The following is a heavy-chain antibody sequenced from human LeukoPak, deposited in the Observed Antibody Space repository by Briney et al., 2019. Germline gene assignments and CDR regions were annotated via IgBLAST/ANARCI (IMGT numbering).Heavy chain of an antibody. J-gene: IGHJ6*02. D-gene: IGHD3-3*01. Sequence: PGGSLRLSCAASGFTVSSNYMSWVRQAPGKGLEWVSVIYSGGSTYYADSVKGRFTISRDNSKNTLYLQMNSLRAEDTAVCYCARVRSGITIFGVVIMEGMDVWGQGTTVTVSS. V-gene: IGHV3-66*01. CDR1: GFTVSSNY. CDR3: ARVRSGITIFGVVIMEGMDV. CDR2: IYSGGST.